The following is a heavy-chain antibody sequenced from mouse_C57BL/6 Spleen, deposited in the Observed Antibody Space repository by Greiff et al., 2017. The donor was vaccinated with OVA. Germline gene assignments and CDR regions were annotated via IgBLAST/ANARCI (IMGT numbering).Heavy chain of an antibody. J-gene: IGHJ4*01. D-gene: IGHD2-14*01. CDR3: ARGREVAMDY. Sequence: EVQRVESGGGLVKPGGSLKLSCAASGFTFSSYTMSWVRQTPEKRLEWVATISGGGGNTYYPDSVKGRFTISRDNAKNTLYLQMSSLRSEDTALYYCARGREVAMDYWGQGTSVTVSS. CDR2: ISGGGGNT. CDR1: GFTFSSYT. V-gene: IGHV5-9*01.